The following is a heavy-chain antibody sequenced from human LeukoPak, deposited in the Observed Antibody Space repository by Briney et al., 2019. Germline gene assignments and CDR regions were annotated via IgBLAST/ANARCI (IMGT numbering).Heavy chain of an antibody. V-gene: IGHV3-30*02. Sequence: GGSLRLSCAASGFTFSSYGMHWVRQAPGKGLEWVAFIRYDGSNKYYADSVKGRFTISRDNSKNTLYLQMNSLRAEDTAVYYCAPNVDIVVVPAATWALPGNFDYWGQGTLVTVSS. D-gene: IGHD2-2*03. CDR1: GFTFSSYG. J-gene: IGHJ4*02. CDR3: APNVDIVVVPAATWALPGNFDY. CDR2: IRYDGSNK.